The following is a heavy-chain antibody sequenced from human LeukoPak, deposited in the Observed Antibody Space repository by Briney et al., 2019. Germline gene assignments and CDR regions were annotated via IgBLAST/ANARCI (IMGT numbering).Heavy chain of an antibody. J-gene: IGHJ4*02. CDR3: AKEDVVVPAAMGELDY. V-gene: IGHV3-23*01. CDR1: GFTFSSYA. D-gene: IGHD2-2*01. CDR2: ISGRGGGT. Sequence: GGSLRLSCAASGFTFSSYAMSWVRQAPGKGLEWVSAISGRGGGTYYADSVKGRFTISRDNSKNTLYLQMNSLRAEDTAVYYCAKEDVVVPAAMGELDYWGQGTLVTVSS.